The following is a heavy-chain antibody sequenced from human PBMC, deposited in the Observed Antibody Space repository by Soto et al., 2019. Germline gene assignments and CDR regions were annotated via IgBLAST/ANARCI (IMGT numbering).Heavy chain of an antibody. V-gene: IGHV3-53*01. D-gene: IGHD1-26*01. Sequence: EVQLVESGGGLIQPGGSLRLSCAASGFTISNFCMSWVRQAPGKGLEWVSVIYSDGSTYYADSVKGRFTISRDTSKNTLYLQMNSLRVEDTAVYYCARETGSRDDYWGQGTLVTVSS. J-gene: IGHJ4*02. CDR3: ARETGSRDDY. CDR2: IYSDGST. CDR1: GFTISNFC.